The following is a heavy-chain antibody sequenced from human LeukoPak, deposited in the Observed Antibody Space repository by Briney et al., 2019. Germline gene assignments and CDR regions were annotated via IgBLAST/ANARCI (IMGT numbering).Heavy chain of an antibody. V-gene: IGHV1-69*04. CDR2: IIPILGIA. J-gene: IGHJ4*02. Sequence: GASVTVSCKASGGTFSSYAISWVRQAPGQGLEWMGRIIPILGIANYAQKFQGRVTITADKSTSTAYMELSSLRSEDTAVYYCARGYYYGSGSYYLLDYWGQGTLVTVSS. D-gene: IGHD3-10*01. CDR3: ARGYYYGSGSYYLLDY. CDR1: GGTFSSYA.